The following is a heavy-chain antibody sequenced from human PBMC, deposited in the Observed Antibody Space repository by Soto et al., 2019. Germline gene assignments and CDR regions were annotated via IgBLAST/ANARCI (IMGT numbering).Heavy chain of an antibody. CDR2: INPILGIP. CDR3: XXGGVDVVATSAFDY. D-gene: IGHD5-12*01. J-gene: IGHJ4*02. V-gene: IGHV1-69*10. Sequence: QVQLVQSGAEVKKPGSSVKVSCKASGATYSNSAISWVRQAPGQGLEWMGGINPILGIPDYAHKFQGRVTITADESTNTVYMDLGSLRSEDTAXXXXXXGGVDVVATSAFDYWGQGTLVTVSS. CDR1: GATYSNSA.